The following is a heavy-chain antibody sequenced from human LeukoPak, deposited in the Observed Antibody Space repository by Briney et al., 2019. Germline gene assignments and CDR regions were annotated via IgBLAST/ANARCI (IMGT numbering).Heavy chain of an antibody. D-gene: IGHD3-10*01. CDR2: FSGSGGST. CDR1: GFTFSSYA. CDR3: TKAYGSGSYTSPFDY. V-gene: IGHV3-23*01. J-gene: IGHJ4*02. Sequence: GGSLRLSCAASGFTFSSYAMSWVRQAPGKGLEWVSAFSGSGGSTYYADSVKGRFTISRDNAKNSLYLQMNSLRPEDTAFYYCTKAYGSGSYTSPFDYWGQGTLVTVSS.